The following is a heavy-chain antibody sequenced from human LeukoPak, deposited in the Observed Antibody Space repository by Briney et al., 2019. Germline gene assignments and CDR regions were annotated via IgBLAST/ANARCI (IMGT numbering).Heavy chain of an antibody. Sequence: SETLSLTCTVSGGSISSYYWSWIRQPAGKGPEWIGRIYISGSTNYNPSLKSRVTMSVDTSKNQFSLKLSSVTAADTAVYYCARDRGTWNDDGFDYWGQGTLVTVSS. J-gene: IGHJ4*02. CDR1: GGSISSYY. D-gene: IGHD1-1*01. CDR2: IYISGST. V-gene: IGHV4-4*07. CDR3: ARDRGTWNDDGFDY.